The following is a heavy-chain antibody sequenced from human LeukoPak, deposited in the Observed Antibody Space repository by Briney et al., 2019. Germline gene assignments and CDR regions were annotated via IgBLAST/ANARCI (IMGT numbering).Heavy chain of an antibody. J-gene: IGHJ5*02. CDR1: GYTFTSYY. CDR2: INPSGGST. CDR3: ARVLLWFGELRTPGYNWFDP. D-gene: IGHD3-10*01. V-gene: IGHV1-46*01. Sequence: GASVKVSCKASGYTFTSYYMHWVRQAPGQGLEWMGIINPSGGSTSYAQKFQGRVTMTRDMSTSTVYMELSSLRSEDTAVYYCARVLLWFGELRTPGYNWFDPWGQGTLVTVSS.